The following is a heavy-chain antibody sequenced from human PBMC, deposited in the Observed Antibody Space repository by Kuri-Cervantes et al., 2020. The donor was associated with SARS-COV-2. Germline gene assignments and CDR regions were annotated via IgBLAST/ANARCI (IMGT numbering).Heavy chain of an antibody. J-gene: IGHJ4*02. D-gene: IGHD3-16*01. CDR3: AKTTGGETGGGHFDY. V-gene: IGHV3-9*03. CDR2: ISWNSGSI. CDR1: GFTFSSYA. Sequence: GGSLRLSCAASGFTFSSYAMSWVRQAPGKGLEWVSGISWNSGSIGYADSVKGRFTISRDNAKNSLYLQMNSLRAEDMALYYCAKTTGGETGGGHFDYWGQGTLVTVSS.